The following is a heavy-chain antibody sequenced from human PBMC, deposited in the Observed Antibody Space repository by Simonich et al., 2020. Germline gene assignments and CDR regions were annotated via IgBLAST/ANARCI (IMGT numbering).Heavy chain of an antibody. D-gene: IGHD1-26*01. J-gene: IGHJ5*02. CDR2: ISGSGERT. CDR3: AKDSSLVGATDWFDP. Sequence: EVQLLESGGGLVQPGGSLRLSCAAAGFTFSIYAMSWVRQAQGKGLICGSAISGSGERTYYADSVKGRFTISRDNSKNTLYLQMNSLRAEDTAVYYCAKDSSLVGATDWFDPWGQGTLVTVSS. CDR1: GFTFSIYA. V-gene: IGHV3-23*01.